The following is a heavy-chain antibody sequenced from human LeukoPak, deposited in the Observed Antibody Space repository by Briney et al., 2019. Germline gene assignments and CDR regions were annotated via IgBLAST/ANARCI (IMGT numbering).Heavy chain of an antibody. CDR2: ISGSGGST. J-gene: IGHJ5*02. D-gene: IGHD3-3*01. CDR3: AKVVGYDFWSGYRNWFDP. CDR1: GFTFSSYA. Sequence: GGSLRLSCAASGFTFSSYAMSWVRQAPGKGLEWVSAISGSGGSTYYADSVKGRLTISRDNSKNTLYLQMNSLRAEDTAVYYCAKVVGYDFWSGYRNWFDPWGQGTLVTVSS. V-gene: IGHV3-23*01.